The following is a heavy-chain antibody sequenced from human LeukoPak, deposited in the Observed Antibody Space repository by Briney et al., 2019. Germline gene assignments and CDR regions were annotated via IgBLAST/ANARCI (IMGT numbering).Heavy chain of an antibody. Sequence: GASVKVSCKASGYTFTGYYMHWVRQAPGQGLEWMGWINPNSGGTNYAQKFQGRVTMTRDTSISTAYMELSRLRSDDTAVYYCASAPEFVAAGIFYYGMDVWGQGTTVTVSS. D-gene: IGHD6-13*01. V-gene: IGHV1-2*02. CDR1: GYTFTGYY. CDR3: ASAPEFVAAGIFYYGMDV. CDR2: INPNSGGT. J-gene: IGHJ6*02.